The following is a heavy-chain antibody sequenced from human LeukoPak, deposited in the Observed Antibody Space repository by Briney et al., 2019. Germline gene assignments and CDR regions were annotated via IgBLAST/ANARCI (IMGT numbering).Heavy chain of an antibody. CDR1: GGSIGSGTYH. D-gene: IGHD5-24*01. CDR3: ARGGSDGYLFDY. J-gene: IGHJ4*02. CDR2: IYYSGST. Sequence: SETLSLTCTVSGGSIGSGTYHWGWIRQPPGKGLERIGSIYYSGSTYYNPSPKSRVTISLDTSKNQFSLKLSSVTAADTAVYYCARGGSDGYLFDYWGQGTLVTVSS. V-gene: IGHV4-39*07.